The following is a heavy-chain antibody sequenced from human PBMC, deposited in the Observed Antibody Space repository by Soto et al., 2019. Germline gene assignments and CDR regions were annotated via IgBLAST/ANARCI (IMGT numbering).Heavy chain of an antibody. CDR1: GGTFSSYA. CDR3: TRAFCGGDCYASDWYFDL. J-gene: IGHJ2*01. V-gene: IGHV1-69*01. CDR2: IIPIFGTA. Sequence: QVKLVQSGAEVKKPGSSVKVSCKASGGTFSSYAISWVRQAPGQGLEWMGGIIPIFGTANYAQKFQGRVKITADESTSTAYMELRSLRSEDTAMYYCTRAFCGGDCYASDWYFDLWGRGTLVTVSS. D-gene: IGHD2-21*02.